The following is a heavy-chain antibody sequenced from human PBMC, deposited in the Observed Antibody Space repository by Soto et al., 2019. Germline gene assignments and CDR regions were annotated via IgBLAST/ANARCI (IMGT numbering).Heavy chain of an antibody. V-gene: IGHV1-24*01. Sequence: ASVKVSCKVSGYTLTELSMHWVRQAPGKGLEWMGGFDPEDGETIYAQKFQGRVTMTEGTSTDTAYMELSSLRSEDTAVYYCATSRGYPFTLHFDYWGQGTLVTVSS. D-gene: IGHD3-16*02. CDR2: FDPEDGET. CDR1: GYTLTELS. CDR3: ATSRGYPFTLHFDY. J-gene: IGHJ4*02.